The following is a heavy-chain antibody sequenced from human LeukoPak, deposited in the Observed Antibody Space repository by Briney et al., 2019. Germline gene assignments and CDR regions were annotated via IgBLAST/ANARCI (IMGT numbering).Heavy chain of an antibody. D-gene: IGHD4-23*01. Sequence: GGSLRLSCTVSGFTVSTNSMSWVRQAPGKGLEWVSFLYSDNTHYSDSVKGRFTISRDNSKNTLYLQMNSPRAEDTAVYYCATNSNTGGRGNFFDSWGQGSLVTVTT. CDR2: LYSDNT. CDR1: GFTVSTNS. J-gene: IGHJ4*02. CDR3: ATNSNTGGRGNFFDS. V-gene: IGHV3-53*01.